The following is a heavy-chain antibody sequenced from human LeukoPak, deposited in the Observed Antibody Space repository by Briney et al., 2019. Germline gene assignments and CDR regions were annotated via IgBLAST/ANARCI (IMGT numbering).Heavy chain of an antibody. CDR3: IVDSSGYNYYFDY. D-gene: IGHD3-22*01. CDR1: GFIFGDYA. Sequence: PGGSLRLSCTTSGFIFGDYALSWARLAPGKGLEWVAFIRAKAYGGTAEYAASVKGRFTVSRDDSKSIAYLQMNYVRTDDTAVYYCIVDSSGYNYYFDYWGQGTLVTVSA. J-gene: IGHJ4*02. CDR2: IRAKAYGGTA. V-gene: IGHV3-49*04.